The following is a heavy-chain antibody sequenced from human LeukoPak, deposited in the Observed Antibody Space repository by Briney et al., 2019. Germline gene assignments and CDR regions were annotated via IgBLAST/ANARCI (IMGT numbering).Heavy chain of an antibody. Sequence: SETLSLTCTVSGDSIFSTTYYWGWIRQPPGKGLEWIGSIFHSGSTYYNPSLKSRLTISVDTSKNQLSLRLRSVTAADTAVYYCARAGDIVAPDAFDIWGQGTMVTVSS. CDR2: IFHSGST. V-gene: IGHV4-39*01. CDR3: ARAGDIVAPDAFDI. D-gene: IGHD5-12*01. J-gene: IGHJ3*02. CDR1: GDSIFSTTYY.